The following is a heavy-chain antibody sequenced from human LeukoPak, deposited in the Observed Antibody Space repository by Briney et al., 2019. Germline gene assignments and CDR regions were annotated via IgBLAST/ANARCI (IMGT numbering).Heavy chain of an antibody. CDR3: ARVRGWYGYYFDY. J-gene: IGHJ4*02. CDR2: IYYGGST. Sequence: SETLSLTCTVSGGSINSPYWTWIRQPPGKGLEWIGYIYYGGSTDYSPSLKSRATISLDTSKDQFSLHLTSVTAADTAVYYCARVRGWYGYYFDYWGQRTLVTVSS. CDR1: GGSINSPY. V-gene: IGHV4-59*08. D-gene: IGHD6-19*01.